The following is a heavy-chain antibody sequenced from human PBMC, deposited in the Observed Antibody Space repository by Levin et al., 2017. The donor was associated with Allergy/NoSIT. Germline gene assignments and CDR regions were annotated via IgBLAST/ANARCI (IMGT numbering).Heavy chain of an antibody. CDR1: GFTYA. V-gene: IGHV3-23*01. J-gene: IGHJ1*01. D-gene: IGHD3-10*01. CDR3: AGSKAERFGEMGL. Sequence: GESLKISCAASGFTYAMRWVRQAPGKGLEWVSAISGSGGSTYYADSVKGRFTISRDNSKNTLFLQINSLRVDDTATYYCAGSKAERFGEMGLWGQGTLVTVSS. CDR2: ISGSGGST.